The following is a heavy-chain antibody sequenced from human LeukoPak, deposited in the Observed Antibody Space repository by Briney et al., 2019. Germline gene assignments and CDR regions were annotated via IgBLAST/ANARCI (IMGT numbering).Heavy chain of an antibody. CDR3: ARGAGRYGDYRDY. CDR1: GFTFSSYG. Sequence: GGSLRLSCAASGFTFSSYGMHWVRQAPGKGLEWVAVISYDGSNKYYADSVKGRFTISRDNSKNTLYLQMNSLRAEDTAVYYCARGAGRYGDYRDYWGQGTLVTVSS. CDR2: ISYDGSNK. V-gene: IGHV3-30*03. J-gene: IGHJ4*02. D-gene: IGHD4-17*01.